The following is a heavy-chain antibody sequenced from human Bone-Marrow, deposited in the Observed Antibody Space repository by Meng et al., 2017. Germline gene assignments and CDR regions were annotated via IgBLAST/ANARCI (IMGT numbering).Heavy chain of an antibody. Sequence: ASVKVSCKASGYTFTSYYMNWVRQAPGQGLEWMGIINPSGGSTSSAQKFQGRVTMTRDTSTSTVYMELSSLRSEDTAVYYCAGDSLLWFGELPFLYFYYGMDVWGQGTTVTVSS. CDR3: AGDSLLWFGELPFLYFYYGMDV. CDR1: GYTFTSYY. V-gene: IGHV1-46*01. J-gene: IGHJ6*02. D-gene: IGHD3-10*01. CDR2: INPSGGST.